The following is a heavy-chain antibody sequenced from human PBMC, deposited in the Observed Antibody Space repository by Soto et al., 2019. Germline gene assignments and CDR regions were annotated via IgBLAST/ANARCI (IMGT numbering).Heavy chain of an antibody. D-gene: IGHD3-10*01. V-gene: IGHV3-30*18. CDR2: ITYDGSST. J-gene: IGHJ4*02. CDR1: GLTFSGYG. Sequence: QVQMVESGGGVVQPGTSLRLSCVVTGLTFSGYGMHWVRQAPGKGLEWVADITYDGSSTYYADAVKGRFTVSRDNSKNIPYQQMTSLRGDDTAMYYCANHQMGRGWRTLDSWGQGTVVIVSS. CDR3: ANHQMGRGWRTLDS.